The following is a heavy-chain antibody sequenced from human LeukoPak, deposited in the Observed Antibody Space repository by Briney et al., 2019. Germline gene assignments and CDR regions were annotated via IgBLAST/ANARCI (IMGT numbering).Heavy chain of an antibody. D-gene: IGHD3-16*02. Sequence: PGGSLRLSCVASGFTFSNYAMCWVRQAPGRGLEWVSAITGSGGDTYHSDSVKGRFTISRDNSKNTLYLQMNSLRAEDTAVYYCAKATYYDYVWGSYRPGYRGQGTLVTVSS. CDR2: ITGSGGDT. J-gene: IGHJ4*02. CDR1: GFTFSNYA. CDR3: AKATYYDYVWGSYRPGY. V-gene: IGHV3-23*01.